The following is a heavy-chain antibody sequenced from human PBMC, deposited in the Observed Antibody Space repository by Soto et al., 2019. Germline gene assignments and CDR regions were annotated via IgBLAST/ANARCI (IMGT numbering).Heavy chain of an antibody. CDR1: GFTFSSYA. Sequence: GGSLRLSCAASGFTFSSYAMSWVRQAPGKGLEWVSALSGSGISTYYADTVKGRFTISRDNSRNTLYLQMNSLRAEDTAVYYCATSYDSSGYDYWGQGTLVTVSS. CDR3: ATSYDSSGYDY. D-gene: IGHD3-22*01. V-gene: IGHV3-23*01. J-gene: IGHJ4*02. CDR2: LSGSGIST.